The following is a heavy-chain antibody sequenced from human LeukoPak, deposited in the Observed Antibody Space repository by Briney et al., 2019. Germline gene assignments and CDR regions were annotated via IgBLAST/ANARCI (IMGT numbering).Heavy chain of an antibody. CDR3: ARHQPDDYSGYH. V-gene: IGHV3-21*01. J-gene: IGHJ5*02. Sequence: PGGSLRLSCAVSGFTFSNYSMNWVRQAPGKGLEWVSSISSGSTYMYYADSVKGRFTISRDNAKNSLYLQMNSLRVEDTAVYYCARHQPDDYSGYHWGQGTLVTVSS. CDR1: GFTFSNYS. D-gene: IGHD3-22*01. CDR2: ISSGSTYM.